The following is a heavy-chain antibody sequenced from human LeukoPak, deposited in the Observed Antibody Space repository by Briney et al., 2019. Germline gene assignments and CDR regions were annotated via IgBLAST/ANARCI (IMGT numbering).Heavy chain of an antibody. CDR2: IYYSGST. CDR1: GGSISSYY. J-gene: IGHJ4*02. D-gene: IGHD4-17*01. CDR3: ARLTTVIHGVFDY. Sequence: PSETLSLTCTVSGGSISSYYWSWIRQPPGKGLEWIGYIYYSGSTNYNPSLKSRVTISVDTSKNQFSLKLSSVTAADTAVYYCARLTTVIHGVFDYWGQGTLVTVSS. V-gene: IGHV4-59*01.